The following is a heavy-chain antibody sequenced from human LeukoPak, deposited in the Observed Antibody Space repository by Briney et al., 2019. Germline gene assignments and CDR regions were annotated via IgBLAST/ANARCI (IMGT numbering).Heavy chain of an antibody. D-gene: IGHD3-3*01. Sequence: GGSLRLSCAASGFTFSSYAMHWVRQAPGKGLEWVAVISYDGSNKYYADSVKGRFTISRDNSKNTLYLQMNSLRAEDTAVYYCAKDPRYDFWSGYYIQGDNWGQGTLVTVSS. J-gene: IGHJ4*02. CDR3: AKDPRYDFWSGYYIQGDN. V-gene: IGHV3-30-3*01. CDR2: ISYDGSNK. CDR1: GFTFSSYA.